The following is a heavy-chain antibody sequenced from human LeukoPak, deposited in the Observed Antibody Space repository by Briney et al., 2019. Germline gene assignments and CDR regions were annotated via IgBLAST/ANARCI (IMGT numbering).Heavy chain of an antibody. CDR1: GYTFTGYY. V-gene: IGHV1-2*02. Sequence: ASVKVSCKASGYTFTGYYMHWVRQAPGEGLEWMGWINPNSGGTNYAQKFQGRVTMTRDTSNSTAYMELGRLRSDDTAVYYCARDLTSHYYDSSGYFVYWGQGTLVTVSS. CDR2: INPNSGGT. J-gene: IGHJ4*02. CDR3: ARDLTSHYYDSSGYFVY. D-gene: IGHD3-22*01.